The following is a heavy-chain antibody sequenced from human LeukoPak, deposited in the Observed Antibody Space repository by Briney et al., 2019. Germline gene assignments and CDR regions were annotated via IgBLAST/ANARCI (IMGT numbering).Heavy chain of an antibody. D-gene: IGHD2-8*01. V-gene: IGHV3-74*01. CDR1: GFSFSAHW. CDR2: INGDATAT. CDR3: ARDKWWGASDH. J-gene: IGHJ4*02. Sequence: GGSLRLSCAASGFSFSAHWMHWVRHAPGKGLMWVAQINGDATATNYAGSVKGRFTISRDNAKNTVHLQMSALTAEDTAVYYCARDKWWGASDHWGQGSLVTVSS.